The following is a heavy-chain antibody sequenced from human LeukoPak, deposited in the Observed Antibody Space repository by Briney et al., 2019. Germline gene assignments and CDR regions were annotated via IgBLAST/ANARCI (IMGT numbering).Heavy chain of an antibody. D-gene: IGHD3-22*01. J-gene: IGHJ4*02. V-gene: IGHV3-49*04. CDR1: GFTFGDYA. CDR3: TRDRLYYYDSSGYFDY. Sequence: GGSLRLSCTASGFTFGDYAMSRVRQAPGKGLEWVGFIRSKAYGGTTEYAASVKGRFTISRDDSKSIAYLQMNSLKTEDTAVYYCTRDRLYYYDSSGYFDYWGQGTLVTVSS. CDR2: IRSKAYGGTT.